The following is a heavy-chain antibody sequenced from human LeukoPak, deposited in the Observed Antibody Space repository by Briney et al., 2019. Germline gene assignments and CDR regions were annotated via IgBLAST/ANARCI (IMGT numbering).Heavy chain of an antibody. Sequence: GESLKISCKGSGYSFTSYWIGWVRQMPGKGLEWMGIIYPGDSDTRYSPSFQGQVTISADKSISTAYLQWSSLKASDTAMYYCARLFLYSGWTSGYYYYGMDVWGQGTAVTVSS. CDR2: IYPGDSDT. D-gene: IGHD6-19*01. J-gene: IGHJ6*02. CDR3: ARLFLYSGWTSGYYYYGMDV. CDR1: GYSFTSYW. V-gene: IGHV5-51*01.